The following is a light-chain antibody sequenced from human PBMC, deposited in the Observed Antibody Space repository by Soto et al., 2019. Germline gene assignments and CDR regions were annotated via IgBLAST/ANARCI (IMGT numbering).Light chain of an antibody. CDR2: GAS. J-gene: IGKJ1*01. CDR3: QQYGSSPPTT. Sequence: EVGLTQSPGTLSLYPGKRATLSCRASQSVSSSYLAWYQQKPGQAPRLLVYGASSRATGIPDRFSGSGSGTDFTLTISRLEPEDFAVYYCQQYGSSPPTTLGQGTKVDSK. CDR1: QSVSSSY. V-gene: IGKV3-20*01.